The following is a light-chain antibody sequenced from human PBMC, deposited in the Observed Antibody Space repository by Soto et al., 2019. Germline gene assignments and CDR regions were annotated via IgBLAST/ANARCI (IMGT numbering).Light chain of an antibody. CDR2: SNN. CDR3: VAWDDSLNGYVV. V-gene: IGLV1-44*01. Sequence: QSVLTQPPSASGTPGQRVTISCSGSSSNIGSNTVNWYKQLPGTAPKLVIYSNNQRPSGVPDRFSGSKSGTSASLAISWLQSEDEADYYCVAWDDSLNGYVVFGGGTKVTVL. J-gene: IGLJ2*01. CDR1: SSNIGSNT.